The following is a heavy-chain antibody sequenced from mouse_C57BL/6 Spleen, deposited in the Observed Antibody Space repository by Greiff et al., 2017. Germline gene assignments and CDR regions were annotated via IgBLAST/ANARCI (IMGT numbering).Heavy chain of an antibody. J-gene: IGHJ2*01. D-gene: IGHD1-1*01. Sequence: QVQLQQPGTELVKPGASVKLSCKASGYTFTSYWMHWVKQRPGQGFEWIGNINPSIGGTNYNEKFKSKATLTVDKSSSTAYMQLSSLTSEDSAVYYCARGRFITTVVDYFDYWGQGTTLTVSS. CDR1: GYTFTSYW. CDR2: INPSIGGT. CDR3: ARGRFITTVVDYFDY. V-gene: IGHV1-53*01.